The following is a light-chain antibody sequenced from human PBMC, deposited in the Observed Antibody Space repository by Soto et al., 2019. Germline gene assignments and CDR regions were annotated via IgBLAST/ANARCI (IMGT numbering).Light chain of an antibody. CDR3: QESYGSPYT. J-gene: IGKJ2*01. V-gene: IGKV1-39*01. CDR2: TAS. Sequence: DIQMTQSPSSLSASVGDRVTITCRASQSIATYLDWYQQKPGQAPRLLIYTASSLQSGVTSRFSGSGSGTDFTLTISSLQPEDVATYYCQESYGSPYTFGQGTKLEIK. CDR1: QSIATY.